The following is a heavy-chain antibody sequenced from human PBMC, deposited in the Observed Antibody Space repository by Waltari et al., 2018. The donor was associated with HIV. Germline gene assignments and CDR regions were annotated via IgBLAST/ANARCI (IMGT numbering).Heavy chain of an antibody. CDR3: ARALTRGLWDS. CDR1: GFSVSDNY. D-gene: IGHD2-2*01. CDR2: VYLGGST. J-gene: IGHJ4*02. Sequence: VQLVESGGGLIQPGGSLSLSCAASGFSVSDNYMSWVRQAPGKRPEWVSVVYLGGSTDYADSVRGRFTTSRDESKNMLYLQMNSLRAEDTAVYYCARALTRGLWDSWGQGTLVSV. V-gene: IGHV3-53*01.